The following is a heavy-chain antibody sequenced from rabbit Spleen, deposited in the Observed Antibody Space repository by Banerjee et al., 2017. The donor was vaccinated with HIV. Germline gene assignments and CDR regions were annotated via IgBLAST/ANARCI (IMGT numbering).Heavy chain of an antibody. D-gene: IGHD2-1*01. V-gene: IGHV1S40*01. CDR2: IDTGSSGFT. CDR1: GFSFSSSYY. J-gene: IGHJ4*01. CDR3: LRDRANIGGDYGPYYFDL. Sequence: QSLEESGGGLVQPEGSLTLTCTASGFSFSSSYYMCWVRQAPGKGLEWIACIDTGSSGFTYFASWAKGRFTISKTSSTTVTLQVTSLTAADTATYFCLRDRANIGGDYGPYYFDLWGQGTLVTVS.